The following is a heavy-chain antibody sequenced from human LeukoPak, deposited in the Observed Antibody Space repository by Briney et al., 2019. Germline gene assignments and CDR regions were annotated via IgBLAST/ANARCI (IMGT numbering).Heavy chain of an antibody. Sequence: PGGSLRLSCSSSGLSFSSFAMSWVRQAPGKGLEWVSGISSSGDNTNHADSVKGRFSISRDNSKNTLFLQMNSLRAEDTAVYYCAKEAQGCSITSCYFDSWGQGTLVTVSS. CDR3: AKEAQGCSITSCYFDS. D-gene: IGHD2-2*01. J-gene: IGHJ4*02. CDR2: ISSSGDNT. V-gene: IGHV3-23*01. CDR1: GLSFSSFA.